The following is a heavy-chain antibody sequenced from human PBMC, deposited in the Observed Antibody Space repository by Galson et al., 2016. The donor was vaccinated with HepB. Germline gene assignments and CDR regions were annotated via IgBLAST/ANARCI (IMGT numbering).Heavy chain of an antibody. J-gene: IGHJ4*02. D-gene: IGHD3-10*01. V-gene: IGHV1-69*13. CDR2: IIPIFGTT. CDR1: GDTFSTYA. CDR3: ARDTMVRGAKRDY. Sequence: SVKVSCKASGDTFSTYAISWVRQTPGQGPEWMGGIIPIFGTTNYAQRFQGRVMITADESTSTAYMELSSLRSEDTAVDYCARDTMVRGAKRDYWGQGTLVTVSS.